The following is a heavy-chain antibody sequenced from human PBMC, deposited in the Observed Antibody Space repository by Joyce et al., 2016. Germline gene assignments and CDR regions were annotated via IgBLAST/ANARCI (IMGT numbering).Heavy chain of an antibody. J-gene: IGHJ6*02. D-gene: IGHD2-21*02. CDR2: IFNIGTS. CDR3: ARVTATSPYYGLDV. Sequence: QVQVQESGSGLVKPSQTLSLTCVVSGDHSSRDLHSVGWIRQGPGKGLVWIGYIFNIGTSTYNPSLRSRATITLDRSKNQFSLILYSATAADTAVYYCARVTATSPYYGLDVWGQGITVTVSS. V-gene: IGHV4-30-2*01. CDR1: GDHSSRDLHS.